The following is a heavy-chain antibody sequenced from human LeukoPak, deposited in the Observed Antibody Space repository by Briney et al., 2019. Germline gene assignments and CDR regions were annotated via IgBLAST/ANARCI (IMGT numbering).Heavy chain of an antibody. J-gene: IGHJ4*02. CDR3: ARVEEGYCSGGSCYFYDY. CDR1: GYTFTSYD. CDR2: MNPNSGNT. V-gene: IGHV1-8*03. D-gene: IGHD2-15*01. Sequence: ASVKVSCKASGYTFTSYDINWVRQATGQGLEWMGWMNPNSGNTGYAQKFQGRVTITRNTSISTAYMELSSLRSEDTAVYYCARVEEGYCSGGSCYFYDYWGQGTLVTVSS.